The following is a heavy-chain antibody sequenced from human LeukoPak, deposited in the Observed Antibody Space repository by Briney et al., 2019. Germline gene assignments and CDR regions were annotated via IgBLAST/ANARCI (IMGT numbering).Heavy chain of an antibody. CDR1: GGSISSGDYY. CDR3: ARGGGAGLQYGMDV. CDR2: IYYSGST. J-gene: IGHJ6*02. Sequence: SETLSLTCTVSGGSISSGDYYWSWIRQPPGKGLEGIGYIYYSGSTYYNPSLKSRVTISVDTSKNQFSLKLSSVTAADTAVYYCARGGGAGLQYGMDVWGQGTTVTVSS. V-gene: IGHV4-30-4*01. D-gene: IGHD5-24*01.